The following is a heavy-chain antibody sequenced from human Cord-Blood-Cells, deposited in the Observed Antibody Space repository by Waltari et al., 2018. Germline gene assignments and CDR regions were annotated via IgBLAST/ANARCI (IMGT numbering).Heavy chain of an antibody. CDR2: FDPEDGET. V-gene: IGHV1-24*01. CDR3: ATRNLCSSTSCYPNDAFDI. D-gene: IGHD2-2*01. J-gene: IGHJ3*02. Sequence: QVQLVQSGAEVKKPGASVKVSCKVSGYTLTELSMHWVRQAPGKGLEWMGGFDPEDGETIYAQKFQGRVTMTEDTSTDTAYMELSSLRSEDTAVYYCATRNLCSSTSCYPNDAFDIWGQGTMVTVSS. CDR1: GYTLTELS.